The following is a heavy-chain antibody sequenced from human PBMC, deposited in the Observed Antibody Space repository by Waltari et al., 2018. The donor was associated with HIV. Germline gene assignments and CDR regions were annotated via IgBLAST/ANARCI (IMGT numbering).Heavy chain of an antibody. Sequence: EVQLVESGGGLVQPGGSLRLSCAASGFTFSSYSMNWVRQAPGKGLEWVSYISSSSSTIYYADSVKGRFTISRDNAKNSLYLQMNSLRAEDTAVYYCARERGDAFDIWGQGTMVTVSS. CDR3: ARERGDAFDI. V-gene: IGHV3-48*01. CDR2: ISSSSSTI. J-gene: IGHJ3*02. CDR1: GFTFSSYS.